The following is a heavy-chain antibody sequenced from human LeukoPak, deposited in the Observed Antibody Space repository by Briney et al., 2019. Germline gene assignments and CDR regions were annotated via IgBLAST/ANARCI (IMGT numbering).Heavy chain of an antibody. CDR1: GGTFSSYA. V-gene: IGHV1-69*05. Sequence: SVKVSCKASGGTFSSYAISWVRQAPGQGREWMGGIIPIFGTANYAQKFQGRVTITTDESTSTAYMELSSLRSEDTAVYYCARGPRQYSSSSGHGYYYYSYMDVWGKGTTVTVSS. CDR2: IIPIFGTA. CDR3: ARGPRQYSSSSGHGYYYYSYMDV. J-gene: IGHJ6*03. D-gene: IGHD6-6*01.